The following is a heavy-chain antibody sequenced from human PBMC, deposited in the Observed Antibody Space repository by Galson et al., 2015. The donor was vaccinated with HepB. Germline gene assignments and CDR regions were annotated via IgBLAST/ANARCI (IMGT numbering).Heavy chain of an antibody. CDR3: ARDPGYCSGGSCYSRRFYYFDY. CDR2: INTNTGNP. V-gene: IGHV7-4-1*02. Sequence: SVKVSCKASGYTFTTYAMNWVRQAPGQGLEWMEWINTNTGNPTYAQGFTGRFVFSLDTSVSTAYLQISSLKAEDTAVYYCARDPGYCSGGSCYSRRFYYFDYWGQGTLVTVSS. D-gene: IGHD2-15*01. CDR1: GYTFTTYA. J-gene: IGHJ4*02.